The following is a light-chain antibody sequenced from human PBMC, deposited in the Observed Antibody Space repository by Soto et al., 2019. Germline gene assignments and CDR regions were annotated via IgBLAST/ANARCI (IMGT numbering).Light chain of an antibody. V-gene: IGKV3-11*01. CDR2: DAS. Sequence: PGERATLSCRASQSVRSYLAWYQQKPGQAPRLLIYDASNRATGIPARFSGAESGPDFTLNITRLEHQDSAVYLCLLYGLSTYTFGRGTKVDIK. J-gene: IGKJ2*01. CDR1: QSVRSY. CDR3: LLYGLSTYT.